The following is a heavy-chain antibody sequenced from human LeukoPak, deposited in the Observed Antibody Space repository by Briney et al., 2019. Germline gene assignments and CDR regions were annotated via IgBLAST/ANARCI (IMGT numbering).Heavy chain of an antibody. CDR1: GGSISNYF. CDR3: ARQTGAHVVWFDP. D-gene: IGHD2-15*01. J-gene: IGHJ5*02. V-gene: IGHV4-59*08. CDR2: IYYTGST. Sequence: SETLSLTCTVSGGSISNYFWSWIRQPPGKGLEWIGYIYYTGSTNYNPSLKSRVTVSVDTSKNHFSLKLSSVTAADTAVYYCARQTGAHVVWFDPWGQGTLVTVSS.